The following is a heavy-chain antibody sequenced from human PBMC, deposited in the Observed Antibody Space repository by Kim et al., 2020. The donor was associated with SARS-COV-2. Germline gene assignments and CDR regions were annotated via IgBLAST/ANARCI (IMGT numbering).Heavy chain of an antibody. CDR2: INPSGGST. CDR1: GYTFTSYY. CDR3: ARFVGTMVRGDYYYYYGMDV. V-gene: IGHV1-46*01. D-gene: IGHD3-10*01. Sequence: ASVKVSCKASGYTFTSYYMHWVRQAPGQGLEWMGIINPSGGSTSYAQKFQGRVTMTMDTSTSTVYMELSSLRSEDTAVYYCARFVGTMVRGDYYYYYGMDVWGQGTTVTVSS. J-gene: IGHJ6*02.